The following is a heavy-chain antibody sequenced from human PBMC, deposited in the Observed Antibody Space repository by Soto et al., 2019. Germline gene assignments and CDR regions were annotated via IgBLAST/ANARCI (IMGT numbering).Heavy chain of an antibody. CDR3: SRHVPAFTGYELGMDV. J-gene: IGHJ6*02. CDR2: IRSNTYGGTT. Sequence: GGSLRLSCTASGFTFAGYAMSWFRQAPGQGLEWVSFIRSNTYGGTTANAASVRGRFIISRDDSKSIVYLQMGSLQSEDTAVYYCSRHVPAFTGYELGMDVWGQGTMVTVSS. CDR1: GFTFAGYA. V-gene: IGHV3-49*03. D-gene: IGHD5-12*01.